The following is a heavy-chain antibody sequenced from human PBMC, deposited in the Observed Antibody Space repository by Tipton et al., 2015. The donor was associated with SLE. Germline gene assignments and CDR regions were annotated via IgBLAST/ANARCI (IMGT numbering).Heavy chain of an antibody. CDR2: IYYSGST. Sequence: TLSLTCTVSGGSISSGGYYWSWIRQHPGKGLEWIGYIYYSGSTYYNPSLKSRVTISVDTSKNQFSLKLSSVTAADTAVYYCARMGDRWYFDLWGRGTLLTVSS. CDR1: GGSISSGGYY. J-gene: IGHJ2*01. CDR3: ARMGDRWYFDL. D-gene: IGHD3-16*01. V-gene: IGHV4-31*03.